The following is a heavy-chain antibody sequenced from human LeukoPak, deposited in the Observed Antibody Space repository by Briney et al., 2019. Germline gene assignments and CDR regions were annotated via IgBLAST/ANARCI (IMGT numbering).Heavy chain of an antibody. CDR1: GFTFRSYS. J-gene: IGHJ4*02. CDR3: AKEELRYFDWLLSYPYYFDY. V-gene: IGHV3-48*01. D-gene: IGHD3-9*01. CDR2: ISSSSGTT. Sequence: GGSLRLSCAASGFTFRSYSMNWVRQAPGKGLEWVSYISSSSGTTYHADSVEGRLTISRDDAKESLYLQMSSLRAEDTAVYYCAKEELRYFDWLLSYPYYFDYWGQGTLVTVSS.